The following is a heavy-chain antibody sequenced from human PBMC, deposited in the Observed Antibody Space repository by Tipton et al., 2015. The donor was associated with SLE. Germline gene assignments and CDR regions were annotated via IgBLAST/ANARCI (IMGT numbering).Heavy chain of an antibody. J-gene: IGHJ5*02. V-gene: IGHV4-59*12. Sequence: GLVKPSETLSLTCTVSGGSISSYYWSWIRQPPGKGLEWIWSIYYSGSTYYNPSLKSRVTISVDTSKNQFSLRLSSVTAADAAVYYCARKGGMSWFAPWGHGTLVTVSS. CDR2: IYYSGST. CDR3: ARKGGMSWFAP. CDR1: GGSISSYY.